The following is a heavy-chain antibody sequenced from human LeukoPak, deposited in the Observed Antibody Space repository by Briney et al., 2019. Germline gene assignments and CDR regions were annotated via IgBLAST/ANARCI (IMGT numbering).Heavy chain of an antibody. J-gene: IGHJ4*02. CDR3: ARGGNIVATIYYFDY. CDR1: GGSFSGYY. CDR2: IYHSGST. Sequence: PSETLSLTCAVYGGSFSGYYWSWIRQPPGKGLEWIGSIYHSGSTYYNPSLKSRVTISVDASKNQFSLKLSSVTAADTAVYYCARGGNIVATIYYFDYWGQGTLVTVSS. V-gene: IGHV4-34*01. D-gene: IGHD5-12*01.